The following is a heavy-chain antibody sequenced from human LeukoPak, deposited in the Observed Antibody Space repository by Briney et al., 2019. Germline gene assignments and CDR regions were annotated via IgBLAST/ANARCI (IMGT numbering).Heavy chain of an antibody. D-gene: IGHD3-10*01. CDR3: ARDRYYYGSGSYYRVYYYYGMDV. CDR2: ISYDGSNK. V-gene: IGHV3-30-3*01. J-gene: IGHJ6*02. Sequence: GRSLRLSCAASGFTFSSYAMPWVRQAPGKGLEWVAVISYDGSNKYYADSVKGRFTISRDNSKNTLYLQMNSLRAEDTAVYYCARDRYYYGSGSYYRVYYYYGMDVWGQGTTVTVSS. CDR1: GFTFSSYA.